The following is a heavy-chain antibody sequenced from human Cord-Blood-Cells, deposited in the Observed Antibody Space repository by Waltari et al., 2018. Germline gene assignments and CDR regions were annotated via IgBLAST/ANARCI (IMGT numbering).Heavy chain of an antibody. D-gene: IGHD6-13*01. CDR1: DGTFSSYA. J-gene: IGHJ4*02. CDR3: ARIAAAGTDFDY. V-gene: IGHV1-69*01. CDR2: IIPIFGTA. Sequence: QVQLVQSGLEVKRPGSSVKVSCRASDGTFSSYAISWVRQAPGQGLEWMGGIIPIFGTANYAQKFQGRVTITADESTSTAYMELSSLRSEDTAVYYCARIAAAGTDFDYWGQGTLVTVSS.